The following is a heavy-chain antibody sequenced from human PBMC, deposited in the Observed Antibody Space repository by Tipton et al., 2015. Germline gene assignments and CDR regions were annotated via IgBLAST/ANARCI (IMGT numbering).Heavy chain of an antibody. CDR3: ARVNCISTSCYVGAWFDP. J-gene: IGHJ5*02. CDR2: IYHSGST. D-gene: IGHD2-2*01. Sequence: TLSLTCAVSGGSISSSNWWSWVRQPPGKGLEWIGEIYHSGSTNYNPSLESRVTTSVDKSKNQFSLKLSSVTAADTAVYYCARVNCISTSCYVGAWFDPWGQGTLVTVSS. V-gene: IGHV4-4*02. CDR1: GGSISSSNW.